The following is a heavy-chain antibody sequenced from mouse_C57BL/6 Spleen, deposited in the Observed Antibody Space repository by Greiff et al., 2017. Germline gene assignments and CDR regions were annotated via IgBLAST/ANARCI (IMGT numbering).Heavy chain of an antibody. J-gene: IGHJ4*01. D-gene: IGHD1-1*01. CDR2: IRNKANGYTT. CDR1: GFTFTDYY. V-gene: IGHV7-3*01. CDR3: AGSQSSDYYAYAMDY. Sequence: EVMLVESGGGLVQPGGSLSLSCAASGFTFTDYYMSWVRQPPGKALEWLGFIRNKANGYTTEYSASVKGRFTISRDNSQSIRYLHMKALRAEDSATYYCAGSQSSDYYAYAMDYWGQGTSVTVSS.